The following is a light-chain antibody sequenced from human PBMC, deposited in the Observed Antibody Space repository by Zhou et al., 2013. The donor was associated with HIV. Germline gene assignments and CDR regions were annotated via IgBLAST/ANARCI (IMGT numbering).Light chain of an antibody. CDR3: QQAHTFPLT. Sequence: DIQMTQSPSSLSASVGDRVTITCRASQSISSYLNWYQQKPGKAPKLVIYGASSLQSGVPSRFSGAGSGTDFTLTISSLQPEDFATYYCQQAHTFPLTFGGGTKVEIK. CDR1: QSISSY. V-gene: IGKV1-39*01. J-gene: IGKJ4*01. CDR2: GAS.